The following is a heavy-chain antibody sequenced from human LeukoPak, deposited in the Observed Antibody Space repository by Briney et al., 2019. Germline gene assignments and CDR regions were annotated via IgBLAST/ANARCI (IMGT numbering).Heavy chain of an antibody. D-gene: IGHD3-10*01. J-gene: IGHJ4*02. CDR1: GGSISSGGYY. V-gene: IGHV4-31*03. CDR3: ARDSYGSGSVDY. Sequence: SQTLSLTCTVSGGSISSGGYYWSWIRQHPGKGLEWIGCIYYSGSTYYNPSLKSRVTISVDTSKNQFSLKLSSVTAADTAVYYCARDSYGSGSVDYWGQGTLVTVSS. CDR2: IYYSGST.